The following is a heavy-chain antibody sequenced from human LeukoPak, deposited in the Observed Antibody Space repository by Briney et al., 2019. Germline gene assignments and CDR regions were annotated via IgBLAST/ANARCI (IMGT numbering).Heavy chain of an antibody. J-gene: IGHJ1*01. CDR3: AKDYRLLWFGELSRAEYFQH. CDR1: GFTFSSYA. Sequence: GGSLRLSCAASGFTFSSYAMSWVRQAPGKGLEWVSAISGSGGSTYYADSVKGRFTISRDNSKNTLYLQMNSLRAEDTAVYYCAKDYRLLWFGELSRAEYFQHWGQGTLVTVSS. D-gene: IGHD3-10*01. V-gene: IGHV3-23*01. CDR2: ISGSGGST.